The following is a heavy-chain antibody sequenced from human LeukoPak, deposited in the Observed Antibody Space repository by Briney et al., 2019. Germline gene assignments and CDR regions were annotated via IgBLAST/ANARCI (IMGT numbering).Heavy chain of an antibody. J-gene: IGHJ3*02. CDR1: GFTFSSYW. Sequence: PGGSLRLSCAASGFTFSSYWMHWVRQAPGKGLVWVSHINSDGSSTSYADSVKGRFTISRDNAKNTLYLQMNSLRAEDTAVYYCARDRHPSYHDYVWGSYRPVHSSDAFDIWGQGTMVTVSS. V-gene: IGHV3-74*01. CDR2: INSDGSST. D-gene: IGHD3-16*02. CDR3: ARDRHPSYHDYVWGSYRPVHSSDAFDI.